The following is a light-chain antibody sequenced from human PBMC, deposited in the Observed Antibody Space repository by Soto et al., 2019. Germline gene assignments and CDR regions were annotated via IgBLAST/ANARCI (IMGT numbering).Light chain of an antibody. Sequence: DIQMTQSPSSLSASIGDRVTITCRASQRINTYLNWYQQKLGKAPKLLIYAASTLQSGVPSRFSGSGSGTDFTLTISCLQSEDFATYYCQQYYSYPQTFGQGTKVDIK. CDR2: AAS. V-gene: IGKV1-39*01. J-gene: IGKJ1*01. CDR1: QRINTY. CDR3: QQYYSYPQT.